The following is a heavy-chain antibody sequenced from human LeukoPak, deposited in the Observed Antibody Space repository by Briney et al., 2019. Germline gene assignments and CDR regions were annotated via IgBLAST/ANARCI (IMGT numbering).Heavy chain of an antibody. CDR2: IYTSGST. D-gene: IGHD3-3*01. V-gene: IGHV4-4*07. J-gene: IGHJ3*02. Sequence: SETLSLTCTVSGGSISSYYWSWIRQPAGKGLEWIGRIYTSGSTNYNPSLKSRVTMSVDTSKNQFSLKLSSVTAADTAVYYCARGGQDALSRHYDFSTGLPFDIWGQGTMVTVSS. CDR1: GGSISSYY. CDR3: ARGGQDALSRHYDFSTGLPFDI.